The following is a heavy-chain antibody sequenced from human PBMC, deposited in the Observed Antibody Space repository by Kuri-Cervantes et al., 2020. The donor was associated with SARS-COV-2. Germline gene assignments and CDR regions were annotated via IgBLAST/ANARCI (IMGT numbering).Heavy chain of an antibody. V-gene: IGHV3-7*01. D-gene: IGHD6-19*01. Sequence: GESLKISCAASGFTFSSDWMTWVRKAPGKGLEWVASGKRDGSEKYYVDSVKGRFTMSRDNAKNSLDLQMNSLRPDDTAVYYCAGGYSSGWRDHWGQGTLVTVSS. CDR2: GKRDGSEK. J-gene: IGHJ5*02. CDR3: AGGYSSGWRDH. CDR1: GFTFSSDW.